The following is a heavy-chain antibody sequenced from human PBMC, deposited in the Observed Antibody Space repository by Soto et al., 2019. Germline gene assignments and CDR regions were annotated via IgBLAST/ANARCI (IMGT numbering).Heavy chain of an antibody. J-gene: IGHJ6*03. Sequence: SETLSLTCTVSGGSISSYYWSWIRQPPGKGLEWIGYIYYSGSTNYNPSLKSRVTISVDTSKNQFSLKLSSVTAADTAVYYCARGRDRPLFYYYYMDVWGKGTTVTVSS. CDR2: IYYSGST. V-gene: IGHV4-59*01. CDR3: ARGRDRPLFYYYYMDV. CDR1: GGSISSYY.